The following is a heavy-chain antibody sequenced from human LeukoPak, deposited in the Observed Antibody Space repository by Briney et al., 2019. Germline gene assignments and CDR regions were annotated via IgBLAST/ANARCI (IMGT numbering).Heavy chain of an antibody. CDR3: ARDASGWSQGNDY. CDR2: IYYSGSA. J-gene: IGHJ4*02. D-gene: IGHD6-19*01. V-gene: IGHV4-39*07. CDR1: GGSISSTSYY. Sequence: SETLSLTCTVSGGSISSTSYYWGWIRQPPGKGLEWIGSIYYSGSAYYNPSLRSRVTISVYTSENQFSLKLSSVSAADTAVYYCARDASGWSQGNDYWGQGTLVTVSS.